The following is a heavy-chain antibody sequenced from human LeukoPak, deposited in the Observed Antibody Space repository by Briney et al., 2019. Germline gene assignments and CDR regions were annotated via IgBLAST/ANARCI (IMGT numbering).Heavy chain of an antibody. CDR2: IKQDGSEK. D-gene: IGHD3-10*01. Sequence: GGSLRLSCAASGFTFSNYWMTWVRQAPGKGLEWVANIKQDGSEKYYVDSVKGRFTISRDNAKNSVYLQMNILGAEDTAVYYCARDGDITLTGVIRGGDALDMWGRGTMVTVSS. CDR3: ARDGDITLTGVIRGGDALDM. J-gene: IGHJ3*02. V-gene: IGHV3-7*01. CDR1: GFTFSNYW.